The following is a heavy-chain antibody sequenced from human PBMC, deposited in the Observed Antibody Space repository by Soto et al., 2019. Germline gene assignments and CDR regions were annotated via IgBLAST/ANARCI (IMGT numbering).Heavy chain of an antibody. D-gene: IGHD4-4*01. J-gene: IGHJ6*03. CDR1: GYSFTSYW. CDR3: ARSSIYTVTSSWYYYYYMDV. V-gene: IGHV5-51*03. CDR2: IYPGDSDT. Sequence: EVQLVQSGAEVKKPGESLKISCKGSGYSFTSYWIGWVRQMPGKGLEWMGIIYPGDSDTRYSPSFQGQVTISADKSISTAYLQWSSLKASDTAMYYCARSSIYTVTSSWYYYYYMDVWGKGTTVTVSS.